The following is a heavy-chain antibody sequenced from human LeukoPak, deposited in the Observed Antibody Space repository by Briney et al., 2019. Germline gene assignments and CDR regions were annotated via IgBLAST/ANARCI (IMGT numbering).Heavy chain of an antibody. CDR1: GGSISSYY. D-gene: IGHD2-2*01. CDR3: AREPETSYYYYYYMDV. Sequence: SETLSLTCTVSGGSISSYYWSWIRQPAGKGLEWIGRIYTSGSTNYNPSLKSRVTMSVDTSKNQFSLKLSSVTAADTAVYYCAREPETSYYYYYYMDVWGEGTTVTVSS. CDR2: IYTSGST. V-gene: IGHV4-4*07. J-gene: IGHJ6*03.